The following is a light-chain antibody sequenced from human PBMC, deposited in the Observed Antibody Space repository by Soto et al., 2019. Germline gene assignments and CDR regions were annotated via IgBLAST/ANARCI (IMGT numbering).Light chain of an antibody. CDR1: TGAVTNGHY. Sequence: QAVVTQEPSLSVSPGGTFTLTCGSSTGAVTNGHYPYWFQQKPGQAPRTLIYDTTNRHSWTPARFSGPLLGGKAALTLSGAQTEDEAEYYCLLSYNGPYVFGTGTKVTVL. J-gene: IGLJ1*01. V-gene: IGLV7-46*01. CDR3: LLSYNGPYV. CDR2: DTT.